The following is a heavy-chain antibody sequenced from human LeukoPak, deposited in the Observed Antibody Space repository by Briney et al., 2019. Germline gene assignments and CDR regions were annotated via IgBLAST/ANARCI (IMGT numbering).Heavy chain of an antibody. V-gene: IGHV1-46*01. Sequence: ASVKVSCKASGYSFTNYYMHWGRQAPGQGLEWMGLINPSGGTTSYAQKFQGRVTMTRDTSTSTVYMELSSLRSEDTAVYYCARAGQYQLLFVAFDIWGQGTIVTVSS. D-gene: IGHD2-2*01. CDR2: INPSGGTT. J-gene: IGHJ3*02. CDR1: GYSFTNYY. CDR3: ARAGQYQLLFVAFDI.